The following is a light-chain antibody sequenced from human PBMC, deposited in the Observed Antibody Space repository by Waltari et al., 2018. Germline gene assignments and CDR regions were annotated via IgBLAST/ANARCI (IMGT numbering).Light chain of an antibody. CDR3: QQSYSTPPLT. CDR1: QSISSY. CDR2: AAS. J-gene: IGKJ4*01. Sequence: DIQMTSSPSSLSASVGEIVTSTCRASQSISSYLNWYQQKPGKAPKLLIYAASSLQSGVPSRFSGSGSGTDFTLTISSLQPEDFATYYCQQSYSTPPLTFGGGTKVEIK. V-gene: IGKV1-39*01.